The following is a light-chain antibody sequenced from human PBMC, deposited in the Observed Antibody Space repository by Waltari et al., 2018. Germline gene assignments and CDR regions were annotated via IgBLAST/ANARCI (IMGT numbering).Light chain of an antibody. J-gene: IGKJ2*01. CDR1: QSISSY. CDR2: AAS. V-gene: IGKV1-39*01. CDR3: QQSYSTGRMYT. Sequence: DIQMTQSPSSLSASVGASVTITCRASQSISSYLNWYLQKPGKAPKLLIYAASSLQSGVPSRVSGSGSGTDFTLTSSSLQPEDFATYDCQQSYSTGRMYTGGQGNKVESK.